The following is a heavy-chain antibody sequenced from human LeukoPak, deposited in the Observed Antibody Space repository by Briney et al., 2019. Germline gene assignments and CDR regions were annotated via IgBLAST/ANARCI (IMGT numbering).Heavy chain of an antibody. V-gene: IGHV5-51*01. CDR1: GYSFTSYW. D-gene: IGHD1-26*01. Sequence: GESLQISCKGSGYSFTSYWIGWVRQMPGKGLEWMGIIYPGDSDTRYSPSFQGQVTISADKSISTAYLQWSSLKASDTAMYYCARRRDLYSGSYYPFDYWGQGTLVTVSS. CDR3: ARRRDLYSGSYYPFDY. CDR2: IYPGDSDT. J-gene: IGHJ4*02.